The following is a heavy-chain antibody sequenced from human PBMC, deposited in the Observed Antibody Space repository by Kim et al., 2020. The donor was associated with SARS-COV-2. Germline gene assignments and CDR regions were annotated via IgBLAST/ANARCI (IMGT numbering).Heavy chain of an antibody. Sequence: GGSLRLSCAASGFTFSSYSMNWVRQAPGKGLEWVSSISSSSSYIYYADSVKGRFTISRDNAKNSLYLQMNSLRAEDTAVYYCARDLYATGYSSSWTPYYYYGMDVWGQGTTVTVSS. V-gene: IGHV3-21*01. D-gene: IGHD6-13*01. J-gene: IGHJ6*02. CDR3: ARDLYATGYSSSWTPYYYYGMDV. CDR1: GFTFSSYS. CDR2: ISSSSSYI.